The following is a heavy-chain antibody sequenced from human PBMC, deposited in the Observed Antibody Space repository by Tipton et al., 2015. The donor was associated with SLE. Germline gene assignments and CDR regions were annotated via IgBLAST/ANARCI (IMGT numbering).Heavy chain of an antibody. D-gene: IGHD1-26*01. CDR2: IYYSGST. V-gene: IGHV4-59*11. CDR3: ASLSSGSYYDWFDP. J-gene: IGHJ5*02. CDR1: GGSISSHY. Sequence: TLSLTCTVFGGSISSHYWSWIRQPPGKGLEWIGYIYYSGSTNYNPSLKSRVTISVDTSKNQFSLKLSSVTAADTAVYYCASLSSGSYYDWFDPWGQGTLVTVSS.